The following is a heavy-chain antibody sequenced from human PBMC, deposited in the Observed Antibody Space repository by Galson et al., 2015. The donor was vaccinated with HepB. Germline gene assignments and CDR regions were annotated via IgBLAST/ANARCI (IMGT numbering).Heavy chain of an antibody. V-gene: IGHV1-18*04. J-gene: IGHJ6*02. CDR3: ARELRQWLGYYYGMDV. D-gene: IGHD6-19*01. CDR1: GYTFTSYG. Sequence: SVKVSCKASGYTFTSYGISWVRQAPGQGLEWMGWISAYNGNTNYAQKLQGRVTMTTDTSTSTAYMELRSLRSDDTAVYYCARELRQWLGYYYGMDVWGQGTTVTVSS. CDR2: ISAYNGNT.